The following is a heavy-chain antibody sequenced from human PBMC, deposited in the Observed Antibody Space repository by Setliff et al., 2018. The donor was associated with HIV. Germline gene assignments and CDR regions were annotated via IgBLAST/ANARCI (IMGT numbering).Heavy chain of an antibody. CDR3: ASEKVAWTVSDSFFEF. CDR1: DVSMTNNY. J-gene: IGHJ4*02. V-gene: IGHV4-59*01. CDR2: VHYSGNT. Sequence: SETLSLTCSVSDVSMTNNYWTWIRQSPGKGLEWIGYVHYSGNTRYNPSLKSRVTIPVDTSKNKFSLKLGSVTAADTAVYYCASEKVAWTVSDSFFEFWGQGVPVTVSS. D-gene: IGHD2-15*01.